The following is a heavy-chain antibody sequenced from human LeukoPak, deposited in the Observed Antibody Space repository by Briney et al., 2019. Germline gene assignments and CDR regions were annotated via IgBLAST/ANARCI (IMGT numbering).Heavy chain of an antibody. Sequence: SSETLSLTCTVSGGSISSSSYYWSWIRQPPGKGLEWIGYIYSGSTNYNPSLKSRVTISVDTSKNQFSLKLSSVTAADTAVYYCAREVVVAAYFDYWGQGTLVTVSS. CDR2: IYSGST. CDR3: AREVVVAAYFDY. J-gene: IGHJ4*02. CDR1: GGSISSSSYY. D-gene: IGHD2-15*01. V-gene: IGHV4-61*01.